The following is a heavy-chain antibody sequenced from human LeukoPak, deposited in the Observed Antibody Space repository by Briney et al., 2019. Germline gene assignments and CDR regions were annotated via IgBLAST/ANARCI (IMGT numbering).Heavy chain of an antibody. J-gene: IGHJ1*01. CDR3: AKDINGIALGYFQH. V-gene: IGHV3-43D*04. CDR1: GFTFDDYA. Sequence: GGSLRLSCAASGFTFDDYAMHWVRQAPGKGLEWVCLISWDGGSTYYADSVRGRFTISRDNSKNSLYLQMNSLRDEDTALYYCAKDINGIALGYFQHWGQGTLVTVSS. D-gene: IGHD6-19*01. CDR2: ISWDGGST.